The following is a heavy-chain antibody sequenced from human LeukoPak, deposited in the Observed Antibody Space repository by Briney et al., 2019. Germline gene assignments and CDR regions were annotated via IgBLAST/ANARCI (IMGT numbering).Heavy chain of an antibody. CDR3: ARGHSYGHYYFDY. Sequence: GGSLRPSCAASGFTFSSYWMHWVRQAPGKGLVWVSRINSGGSSTSYADSVKGRFTISRDNAKNTLYLQMNSLRAEDTAVYYCARGHSYGHYYFDYWGQGTLVTVSS. CDR1: GFTFSSYW. V-gene: IGHV3-74*01. J-gene: IGHJ4*02. CDR2: INSGGSST. D-gene: IGHD5-18*01.